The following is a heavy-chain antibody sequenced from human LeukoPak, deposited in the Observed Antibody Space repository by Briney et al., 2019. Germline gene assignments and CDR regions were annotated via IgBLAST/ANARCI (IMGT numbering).Heavy chain of an antibody. D-gene: IGHD6-13*01. CDR2: IKQDGSER. CDR3: ARTDPYSIHDY. J-gene: IGHJ4*02. Sequence: GGSLRLSCAASGFTFSNYWVNWVRQAPGKGLEWVANIKQDGSERYYVDSMKGRFTISRDNAKNSLYLQMNSLRAEDTAVYYCARTDPYSIHDYWGQGTLVTVSS. V-gene: IGHV3-7*01. CDR1: GFTFSNYW.